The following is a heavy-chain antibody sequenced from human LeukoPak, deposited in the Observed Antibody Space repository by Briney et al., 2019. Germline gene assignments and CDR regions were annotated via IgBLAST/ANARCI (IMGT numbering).Heavy chain of an antibody. CDR3: ARVSDRGFDD. J-gene: IGHJ4*02. D-gene: IGHD3-10*01. Sequence: GGSLRLSCAASGFTVSSNYMSWVRQAPGKGLEWVSVIYSGGSTDYADSVKGRFTISRDNSKNTLYLQINSLRAEDTAVYYCARVSDRGFDDWGQGTLVTVSS. CDR2: IYSGGST. V-gene: IGHV3-66*02. CDR1: GFTVSSNY.